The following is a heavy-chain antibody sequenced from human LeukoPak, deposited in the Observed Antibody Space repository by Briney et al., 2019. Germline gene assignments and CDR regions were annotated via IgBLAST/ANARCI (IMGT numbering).Heavy chain of an antibody. CDR3: ARGVEPLAANTLAY. Sequence: GGSLRLSCAASGFTVITNDMTWVRQAPGKGLEWVAVLYSDGSTKYADSVQGRFTISRDNSNNTLYLEMNSLSPDDTAVYYCARGVEPLAANTLAYWGQGTLVTVSS. D-gene: IGHD1-14*01. J-gene: IGHJ4*02. CDR1: GFTVITND. V-gene: IGHV3-53*01. CDR2: LYSDGST.